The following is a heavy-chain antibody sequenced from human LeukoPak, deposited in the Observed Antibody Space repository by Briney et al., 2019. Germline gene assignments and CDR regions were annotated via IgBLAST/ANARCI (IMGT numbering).Heavy chain of an antibody. CDR1: GGSFSCYY. D-gene: IGHD4-17*01. V-gene: IGHV4-34*01. CDR2: INHSGST. Sequence: SETLSLTYAVYGGSFSCYYWRWIRPPPGKGLGWIGEINHSGSTNYNPSLKSRVTISVDTSKNQFSLKLSSVTAADTAVYYCARTPRKVTTYYYGMDVWGKGTTVTVSS. CDR3: ARTPRKVTTYYYGMDV. J-gene: IGHJ6*04.